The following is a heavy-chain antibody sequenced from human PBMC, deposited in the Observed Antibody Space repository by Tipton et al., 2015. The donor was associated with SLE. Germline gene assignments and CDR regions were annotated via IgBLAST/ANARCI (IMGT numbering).Heavy chain of an antibody. Sequence: QLVQSGGGLVKPGGSPRLSCVASGLTFSRYSMNWVRQAPGKGLEWISPISSSSSYIYYADSVKGRFTISRDNAKNSLYLQMNSLRSEDMAVYYCAKDGSVRTGRPTYFHYWGQGTLVTVSS. CDR2: ISSSSSYI. CDR1: GLTFSRYS. D-gene: IGHD6-19*01. CDR3: AKDGSVRTGRPTYFHY. V-gene: IGHV3-21*04. J-gene: IGHJ4*02.